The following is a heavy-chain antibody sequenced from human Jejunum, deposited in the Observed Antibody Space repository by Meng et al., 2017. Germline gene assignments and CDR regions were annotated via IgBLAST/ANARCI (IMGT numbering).Heavy chain of an antibody. V-gene: IGHV4-30-2*05. CDR2: FHHSGGT. CDR3: AGGIVNGWFDP. D-gene: IGHD2/OR15-2a*01. J-gene: IGHJ5*02. CDR1: GGSISSDGYT. Sequence: QLQLQESGSGLVKPSQTLSLTCAVSGGSISSDGYTWSWIRQPPGKGLEWIGYFHHSGGTYYNPSLKSRVSISVDTSKNQFSLKMISVTAADTAVYYCAGGIVNGWFDPWGQGTLVTVSS.